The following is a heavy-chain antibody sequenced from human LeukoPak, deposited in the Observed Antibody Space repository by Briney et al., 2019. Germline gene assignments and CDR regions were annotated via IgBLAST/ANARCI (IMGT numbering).Heavy chain of an antibody. V-gene: IGHV4-59*08. CDR1: GGSLTRYH. D-gene: IGHD1-26*01. Sequence: SATLSLTCTVSGGSLTRYHRGWIRQPPGKGLEWIGYINYSGSTNSSPSLECRVTISLDTSKNQFTLQLSSVTAADTAVYYCARRGVGATTGDAFDIWGQGTLVTVSS. CDR2: INYSGST. J-gene: IGHJ3*02. CDR3: ARRGVGATTGDAFDI.